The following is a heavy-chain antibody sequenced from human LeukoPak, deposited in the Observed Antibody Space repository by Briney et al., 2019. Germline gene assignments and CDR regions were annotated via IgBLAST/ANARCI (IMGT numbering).Heavy chain of an antibody. CDR3: ARVGRGYSYGCLGLDY. CDR1: GFTFSSYA. D-gene: IGHD5-18*01. Sequence: GGSLRLSCAASGFTFSSYAMHWVRQAPGKGLEYVSAISSNGGSTYYANSVKGRFTISRDNSKNTLYLQMGSLRAEDMAVYYCARVGRGYSYGCLGLDYWGQGTLVTVSS. V-gene: IGHV3-64*01. CDR2: ISSNGGST. J-gene: IGHJ4*02.